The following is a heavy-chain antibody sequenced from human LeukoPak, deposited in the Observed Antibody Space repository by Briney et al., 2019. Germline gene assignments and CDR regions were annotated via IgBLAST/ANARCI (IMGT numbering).Heavy chain of an antibody. D-gene: IGHD1-26*01. V-gene: IGHV4-59*01. CDR3: ARGIVGATTYFQH. CDR2: IYYSGST. Sequence: PSETLSLTCTVSGGSISSYYWSWIRQPPGKGLEWIGYIYYSGSTNYNPSLKSRVTISVDTSKNQFSLKLSSVTAADTAVYYCARGIVGATTYFQHWGQGTLVTVSS. J-gene: IGHJ1*01. CDR1: GGSISSYY.